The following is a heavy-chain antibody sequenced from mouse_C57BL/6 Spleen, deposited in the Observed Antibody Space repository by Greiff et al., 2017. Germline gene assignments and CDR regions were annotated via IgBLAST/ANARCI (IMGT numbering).Heavy chain of an antibody. J-gene: IGHJ4*01. V-gene: IGHV2-2*01. Sequence: VKLMESGPGLVQPSQSLSITCTVSGFSLTSYGVHWVRQSPGKGLEWLGVIWSGGSTDYNAAFISRLSISKDNSKSQVFFKMNSLQADDTAIYYCARTKGGYGNYGDAMDYWGQGTSVTVSS. CDR2: IWSGGST. CDR3: ARTKGGYGNYGDAMDY. CDR1: GFSLTSYG. D-gene: IGHD2-10*02.